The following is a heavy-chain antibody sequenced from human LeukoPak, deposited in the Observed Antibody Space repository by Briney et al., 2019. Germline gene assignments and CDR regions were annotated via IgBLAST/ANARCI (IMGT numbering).Heavy chain of an antibody. D-gene: IGHD3-10*01. CDR1: GGSISSGTYY. J-gene: IGHJ5*02. V-gene: IGHV4-30-4*02. CDR3: ARSLWFGELPAGWFDP. CDR2: IYYSGTT. Sequence: PSETLSLTCTVSGGSISSGTYYWSWIRQPPGKGPEWIGYIYYSGTTYYNPSLKSRATISVDTSKNQFSLKLSSVTAADTAVYYCARSLWFGELPAGWFDPWGQGTLVTVSS.